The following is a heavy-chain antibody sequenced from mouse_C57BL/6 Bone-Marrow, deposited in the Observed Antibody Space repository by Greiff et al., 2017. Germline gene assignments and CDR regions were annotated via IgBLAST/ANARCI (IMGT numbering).Heavy chain of an antibody. Sequence: VQLQQSGAELVRSGASVKLSCTASGFNIKDYYMHWVKQRPEQGLEWIGWIDPENGDTEYAPKFQGKATMTADTSSNTAYLQLGSLTSEDTSVYYCNARGDYGSAWFAYWGQGTLVTVSA. CDR1: GFNIKDYY. J-gene: IGHJ3*01. D-gene: IGHD1-1*01. V-gene: IGHV14-4*02. CDR2: IDPENGDT. CDR3: NARGDYGSAWFAY.